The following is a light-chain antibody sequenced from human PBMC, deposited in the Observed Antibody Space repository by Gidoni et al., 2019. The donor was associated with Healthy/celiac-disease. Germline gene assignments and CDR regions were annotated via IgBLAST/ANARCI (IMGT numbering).Light chain of an antibody. CDR2: GAS. Sequence: DIVFTQSPGTLSLSPGERATLSCSASQSVSSSYLAWYQQKPGQAPRLLIYGASSRYTGIPDRFSGSGSGTDFTLTISRLEPEDFAVYYCQQYGSSPGTFGQGTKVEIK. CDR3: QQYGSSPGT. J-gene: IGKJ1*01. V-gene: IGKV3-20*01. CDR1: QSVSSSY.